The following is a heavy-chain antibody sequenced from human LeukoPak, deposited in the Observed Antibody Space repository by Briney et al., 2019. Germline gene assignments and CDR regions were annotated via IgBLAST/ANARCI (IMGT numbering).Heavy chain of an antibody. J-gene: IGHJ4*02. CDR3: ARYWGSGWTFDY. V-gene: IGHV4-34*01. CDR1: GGSFSGYY. Sequence: SETLSLTRAVYGGSFSGYYWSWIRQPPGKGLEWIGEINHSGSTNYNPSLKSRVTISVDTSKNQFSLKLSSVTAADTAVYYCARYWGSGWTFDYWGQGTLVTVSS. CDR2: INHSGST. D-gene: IGHD6-19*01.